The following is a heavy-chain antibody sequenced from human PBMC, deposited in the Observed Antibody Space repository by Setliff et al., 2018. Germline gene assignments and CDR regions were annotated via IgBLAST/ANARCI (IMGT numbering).Heavy chain of an antibody. CDR1: GFTFSNAW. CDR2: IKGKTDGLAT. V-gene: IGHV3-15*07. D-gene: IGHD3-22*01. Sequence: PGGSLRLSCAASGFTFSNAWMNWVRQAPGKGLEWVGRIKGKTDGLATDYAAPVKGRFTISRDDSKDTLYLQMNSLKTEDTAVYYCTRQTSPHPDSSGYYYDLTFYYYIDVWGKGTTVTVSS. CDR3: TRQTSPHPDSSGYYYDLTFYYYIDV. J-gene: IGHJ6*03.